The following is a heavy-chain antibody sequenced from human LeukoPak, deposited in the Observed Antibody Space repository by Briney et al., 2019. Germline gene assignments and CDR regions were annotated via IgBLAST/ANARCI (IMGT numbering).Heavy chain of an antibody. CDR1: GFTFSSYA. D-gene: IGHD6-19*01. J-gene: IGHJ4*02. CDR2: ISSSGGTI. Sequence: GGSLRLSCAASGFTFSSYAMNWVRQAPGKGLEWVSAISSSGGTIFYADSVKGRFTISRDNSKNTLYLQMNSLRVEDTALYYCAKRGSAWSFDYWGQGTLVTVSS. V-gene: IGHV3-23*01. CDR3: AKRGSAWSFDY.